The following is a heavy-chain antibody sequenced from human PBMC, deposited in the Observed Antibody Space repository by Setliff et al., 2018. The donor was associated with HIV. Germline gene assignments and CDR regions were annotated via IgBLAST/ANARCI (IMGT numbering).Heavy chain of an antibody. J-gene: IGHJ4*02. D-gene: IGHD1-26*01. V-gene: IGHV3-48*01. CDR2: SSDTGSPT. Sequence: GGSLRLSCVGSGFSFSNYDLNWVRQAPGKGLGWISYSSDTGSPTYYADSVKGRFTISRDNAKNSLYLQMNSLRVEDTAVFYCVREDILGARSFDFWGQGILVTVSS. CDR1: GFSFSNYD. CDR3: VREDILGARSFDF.